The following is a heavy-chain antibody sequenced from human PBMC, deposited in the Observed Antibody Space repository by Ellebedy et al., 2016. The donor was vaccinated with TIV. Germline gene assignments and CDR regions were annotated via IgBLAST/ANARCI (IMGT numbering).Heavy chain of an antibody. D-gene: IGHD1-26*01. CDR1: GFTFSSYA. CDR3: ARGEILSTLGGAVDY. J-gene: IGHJ4*02. CDR2: ISYDGSNK. Sequence: GESLKISCAASGFTFSSYAMHWVRQAPGKGLERVAVISYDGSNKYYADSVKGRFTISRDNSKNTLYRQRNSLRAEDTAVYYCARGEILSTLGGAVDYWGQGTLVTVSS. V-gene: IGHV3-30*07.